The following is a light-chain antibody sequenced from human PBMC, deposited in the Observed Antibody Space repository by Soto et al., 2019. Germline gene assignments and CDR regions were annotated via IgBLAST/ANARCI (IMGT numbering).Light chain of an antibody. J-gene: IGKJ2*01. Sequence: DIQMTQSPSSLSASVGDRVTITCRASPSISIYLTWYQQKPGKAPKLLIYSASSLQSGVPSRFSGSGSGTDFTLTISSLQHEDVATYYCQQSDSTPTFGQGTKMEIK. CDR2: SAS. CDR1: PSISIY. V-gene: IGKV1-39*01. CDR3: QQSDSTPT.